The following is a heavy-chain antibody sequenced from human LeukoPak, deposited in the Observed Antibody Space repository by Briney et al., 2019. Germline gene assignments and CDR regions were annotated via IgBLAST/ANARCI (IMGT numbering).Heavy chain of an antibody. J-gene: IGHJ4*02. Sequence: PGGSLRLSCAASGFTFSNAWMSWVRQAPGKGLEWVSYISSSGSTIYYADSVKGRFTISRDNAKNSLYLQMNSLRAEDAAVYYCARSDYGGTAGFFDYWGQGTLVTVSS. V-gene: IGHV3-11*04. CDR3: ARSDYGGTAGFFDY. CDR2: ISSSGSTI. CDR1: GFTFSNAW. D-gene: IGHD4-17*01.